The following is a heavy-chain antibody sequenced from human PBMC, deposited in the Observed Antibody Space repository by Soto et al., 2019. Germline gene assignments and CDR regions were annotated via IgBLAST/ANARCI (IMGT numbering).Heavy chain of an antibody. D-gene: IGHD2-2*01. CDR1: GFTFSINA. CDR3: AKDRDYPRDQFHY. CDR2: ISANGQGI. J-gene: IGHJ4*02. V-gene: IGHV3-23*01. Sequence: GGSLSLSCATSGFTFSINALSWVRQAPGKGLEWVSAISANGQGIYYADSVRGRFSISRDNSRNTVFLHMDSLRAEDTAVYYCAKDRDYPRDQFHYWGQGTLVTVSS.